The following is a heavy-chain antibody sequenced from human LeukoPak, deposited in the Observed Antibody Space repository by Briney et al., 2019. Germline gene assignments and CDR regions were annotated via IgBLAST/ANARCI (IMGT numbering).Heavy chain of an antibody. CDR2: INPSGGST. Sequence: AAVKVSCKASGYTFTSYYMHWVRQAPGQGFEWMGIINPSGGSTSYAQKFQGRVTMTRDTSTSIVYMELSSLRSEDTAVYYCAKEMRTMIVVVSPGKNAFDIWGQGTMVTVSS. CDR3: AKEMRTMIVVVSPGKNAFDI. D-gene: IGHD3-22*01. J-gene: IGHJ3*02. CDR1: GYTFTSYY. V-gene: IGHV1-46*01.